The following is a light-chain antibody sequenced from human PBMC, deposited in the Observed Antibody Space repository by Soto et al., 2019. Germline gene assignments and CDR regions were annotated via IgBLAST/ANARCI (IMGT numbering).Light chain of an antibody. Sequence: SYELTQPLSVSVALGQTARITCGGNNIGSKNVHWYQQKPGQAPVLVIYRDSNRPSGIPERFSGSNSGNTATLTISRAQAGDEADYSGQGWDSSPARVFGGGTKLTVL. V-gene: IGLV3-9*01. CDR3: QGWDSSPARV. J-gene: IGLJ3*02. CDR2: RDS. CDR1: NIGSKN.